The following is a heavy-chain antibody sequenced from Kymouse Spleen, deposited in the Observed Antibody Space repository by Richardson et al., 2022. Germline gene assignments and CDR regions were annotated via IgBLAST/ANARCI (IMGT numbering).Heavy chain of an antibody. D-gene: IGHD3-10*01. Sequence: QVQLQQWGAGLLKPSETLSLTCAVYGGSFSGYYWSWIRQPPGKGLEWIGEINHSGSTNYNPSLKSRVTISVDTSKNQFSLKLSSVTAADTAVYYCARAHYGSGSYYSNWFDPWGQGTLVTVSS. V-gene: IGHV4-34*01. J-gene: IGHJ5*02. CDR1: GGSFSGYY. CDR2: INHSGST. CDR3: ARAHYGSGSYYSNWFDP.